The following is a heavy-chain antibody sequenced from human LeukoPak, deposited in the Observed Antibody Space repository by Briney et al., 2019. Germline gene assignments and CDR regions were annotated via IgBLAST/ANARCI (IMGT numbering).Heavy chain of an antibody. V-gene: IGHV3-33*01. CDR2: IWYDASNK. CDR1: GFXFSSFG. D-gene: IGHD2-2*01. J-gene: IGHJ4*02. CDR3: ARDRSSSSWFDY. Sequence: GGSLRLSCAASGFXFSSFGIHWVRQAPGKGLEWVAVIWYDASNKYYADSVKGRFTISRDNAKNPLYLQMNSLRAEDTAVYYCARDRSSSSWFDYWGQGTLVTASS.